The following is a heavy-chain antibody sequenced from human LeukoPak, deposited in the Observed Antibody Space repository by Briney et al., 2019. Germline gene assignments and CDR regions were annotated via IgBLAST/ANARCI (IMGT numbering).Heavy chain of an antibody. CDR2: MNPNSGDT. V-gene: IGHV1-8*03. Sequence: GASVKVSCKASGYTFIRYDINWVRQATGQGLEWMGWMNPNSGDTGFAQKFQGRVTITWNTSISTAYMELSSLTSKDTAVYYCARGPTYSSGWHYFDYWGQGTLVTVSS. J-gene: IGHJ4*02. CDR1: GYTFIRYD. CDR3: ARGPTYSSGWHYFDY. D-gene: IGHD6-25*01.